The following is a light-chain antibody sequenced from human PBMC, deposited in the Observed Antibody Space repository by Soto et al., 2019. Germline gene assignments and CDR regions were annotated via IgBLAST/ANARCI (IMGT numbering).Light chain of an antibody. CDR2: DAS. J-gene: IGKJ5*01. CDR1: QFVTSGH. CDR3: QQYGSSVT. V-gene: IGKV3-20*01. Sequence: EIVLTQSPGTLSASSGEGATLSCRASQFVTSGHLAWYQQKPGQAPRLLIYDASTRATGIPDRFSGSGSGTDFSLTISRLEPEDFVVYYCQQYGSSVTFGQGTRLEIK.